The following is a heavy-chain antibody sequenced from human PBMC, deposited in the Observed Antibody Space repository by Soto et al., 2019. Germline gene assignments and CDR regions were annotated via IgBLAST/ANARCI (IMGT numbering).Heavy chain of an antibody. CDR2: ISYDGSNK. CDR1: GFTFSSYA. J-gene: IGHJ6*02. CDR3: ARMYYYGSGLSGSYIYGMDV. V-gene: IGHV3-30-3*01. Sequence: QVQLVESGGGVVQPGRSLRLSCAASGFTFSSYAMHWVRQAPGKGLEWVAVISYDGSNKYYADSVKGRFTISRDNSKNTLYLQMNSLRAEDTAVYYCARMYYYGSGLSGSYIYGMDVWGQGTTVTVSS. D-gene: IGHD3-10*01.